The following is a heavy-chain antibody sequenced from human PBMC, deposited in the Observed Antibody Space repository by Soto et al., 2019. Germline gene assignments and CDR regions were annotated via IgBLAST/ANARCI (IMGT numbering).Heavy chain of an antibody. J-gene: IGHJ1*01. D-gene: IGHD6-19*01. Sequence: QVQLVESGGGVVQPGRSLRLSCAASGFTFSSYAMHWVRQAPGKGLEWVAVISYDGSNKYYADSVKGRFTISRDNSKNTLYLQMNSLRAEDKAVYYCARDGSGWYRIRISCQHWGQGPLVTVSS. CDR3: ARDGSGWYRIRISCQH. V-gene: IGHV3-30-3*01. CDR2: ISYDGSNK. CDR1: GFTFSSYA.